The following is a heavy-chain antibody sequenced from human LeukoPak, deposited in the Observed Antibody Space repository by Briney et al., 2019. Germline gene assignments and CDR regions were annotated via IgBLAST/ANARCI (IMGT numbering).Heavy chain of an antibody. CDR3: AADPLYDSSGYYHSYGMDV. CDR2: IVVGSGNT. V-gene: IGHV1-58*02. Sequence: GTSVKVSCKASGFTFTSSAMQWVRRARGQRLEWIGWIVVGSGNTNYAQKFQERVTITRDMSTSTAYMELSSLRSEDTAVYYCAADPLYDSSGYYHSYGMDVWGQGTTVTVSS. D-gene: IGHD3-22*01. J-gene: IGHJ6*02. CDR1: GFTFTSSA.